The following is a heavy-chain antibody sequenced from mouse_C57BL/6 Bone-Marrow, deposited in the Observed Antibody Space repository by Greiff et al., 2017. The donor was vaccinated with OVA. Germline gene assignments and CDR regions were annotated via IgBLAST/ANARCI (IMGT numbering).Heavy chain of an antibody. J-gene: IGHJ3*01. CDR1: GYTFTDYN. D-gene: IGHD2-4*01. Sequence: EVQLQQSGPELAKPGASVKIPCKASGYTFTDYNMDWVKQSHGKSLEWIGDINSNNGGTIYNQKFKGKATLHVDKASSTAYMELRSLTSEDTAVYYCARGGYYDYDGGAWFAYWGQGTLVTVSA. CDR2: INSNNGGT. V-gene: IGHV1-18*01. CDR3: ARGGYYDYDGGAWFAY.